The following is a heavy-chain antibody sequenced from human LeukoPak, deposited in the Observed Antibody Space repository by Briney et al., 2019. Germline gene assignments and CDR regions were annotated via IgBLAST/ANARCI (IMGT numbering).Heavy chain of an antibody. J-gene: IGHJ6*02. CDR1: GYTFISYG. CDR2: ISTYNGNT. CDR3: ASSGMDV. Sequence: ASVKVSCKASGYTFISYGISWVRQAPGQGLEWMGWISTYNGNTNYAQKFQGRVTITADESTSTAYMELSSLRSEDTAVYYCASSGMDVWGQGTTVTVSS. V-gene: IGHV1-18*01.